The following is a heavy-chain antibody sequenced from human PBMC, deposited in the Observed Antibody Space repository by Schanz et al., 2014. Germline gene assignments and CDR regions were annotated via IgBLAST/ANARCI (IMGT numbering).Heavy chain of an antibody. CDR1: GGSISSEY. CDR2: IYNSGKT. J-gene: IGHJ4*02. Sequence: QVQLQESGPALVKPSETLSLTCTVSGGSISSEYWSWIRQPAGKGLEWIGRIYNSGKTNYNPSLESRVSMSVDTSKKQLSLKLKSVSAADTAVYYCARGGQGFGEPHQRLFEYWGPGTLVTVSS. D-gene: IGHD3-10*01. CDR3: ARGGQGFGEPHQRLFEY. V-gene: IGHV4-4*07.